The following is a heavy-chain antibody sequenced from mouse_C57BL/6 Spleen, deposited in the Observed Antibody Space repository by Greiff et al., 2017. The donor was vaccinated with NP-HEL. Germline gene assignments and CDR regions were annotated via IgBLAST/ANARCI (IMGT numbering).Heavy chain of an antibody. CDR1: GYAFSSYW. Sequence: QVQLQQSGAELVKPGASVKISCKASGYAFSSYWMNWVKQRPGKGLEWIGQIYPGDGDTNYNGKFKGKATLTADKSSSTAYMQLSSLTSEDSAVYFCARSEYFYYAMDYWGQGTSVTVSS. CDR3: ARSEYFYYAMDY. V-gene: IGHV1-80*01. D-gene: IGHD5-1*01. J-gene: IGHJ4*01. CDR2: IYPGDGDT.